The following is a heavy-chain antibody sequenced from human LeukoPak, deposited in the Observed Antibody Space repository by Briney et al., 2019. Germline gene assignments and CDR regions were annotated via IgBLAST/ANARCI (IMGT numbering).Heavy chain of an antibody. Sequence: SVKVSCKASGGTFSSYAISWVRQAPGQGLEWMGGTIPIFGTANYAQKFQGRVTITADESTSTAYMELSSLRSEDTAVYYCARGGRFLYYYYGMDVWGQGTTVTVSS. V-gene: IGHV1-69*13. CDR3: ARGGRFLYYYYGMDV. CDR2: TIPIFGTA. D-gene: IGHD1-1*01. CDR1: GGTFSSYA. J-gene: IGHJ6*02.